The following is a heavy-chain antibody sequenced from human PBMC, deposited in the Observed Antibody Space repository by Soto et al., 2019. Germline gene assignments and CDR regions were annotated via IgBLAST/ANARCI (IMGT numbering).Heavy chain of an antibody. CDR1: GFTFSSYA. V-gene: IGHV3-30-3*01. J-gene: IGHJ6*02. Sequence: PGGSLRLSCAASGFTFSSYAMHWVRQAPSKGLEWVAVISYDGSNKYYADSVKGRFTISRDNSKNTLYLRMNSLRAEDTAVYYCARDNVDYSNLRGLVYYYYGMDVWGQGTTVTVSS. CDR3: ARDNVDYSNLRGLVYYYYGMDV. D-gene: IGHD4-4*01. CDR2: ISYDGSNK.